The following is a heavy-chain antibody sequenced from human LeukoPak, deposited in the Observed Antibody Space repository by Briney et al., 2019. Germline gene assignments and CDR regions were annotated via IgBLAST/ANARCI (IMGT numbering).Heavy chain of an antibody. CDR3: ARLYGNYQNYFDY. J-gene: IGHJ4*02. CDR1: GGSISPITYY. Sequence: KTSETLSLTCTVSGGSISPITYYWGWIRQPPGKGLEWVGHMYYRGNTFYNPSLKSRVTISVDTSKNQFSLKLRSVTAADTAVYYCARLYGNYQNYFDYWGQGTLVTVSS. CDR2: MYYRGNT. D-gene: IGHD1-7*01. V-gene: IGHV4-39*07.